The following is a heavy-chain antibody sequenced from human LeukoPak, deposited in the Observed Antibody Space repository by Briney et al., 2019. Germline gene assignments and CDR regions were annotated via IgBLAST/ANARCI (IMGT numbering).Heavy chain of an antibody. J-gene: IGHJ4*02. D-gene: IGHD5-24*01. Sequence: PGGSLRLSCAASGFTFSSYWISWVRQAPGKGLEWVANIKEDGSEKHYVDSVKGRFTISRDNSKNTLYLQMNSLRAEDTAVYYCAKDPSEELAYFDYWGQGTLVTVSS. V-gene: IGHV3-7*03. CDR2: IKEDGSEK. CDR3: AKDPSEELAYFDY. CDR1: GFTFSSYW.